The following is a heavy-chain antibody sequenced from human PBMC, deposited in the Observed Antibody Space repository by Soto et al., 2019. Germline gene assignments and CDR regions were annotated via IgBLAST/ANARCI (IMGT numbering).Heavy chain of an antibody. CDR3: ARLRPSSGWYFDY. D-gene: IGHD6-19*01. Sequence: SETLSLTSTVSGGSISSYYWSWIRQPPGKGLEWIGYIYYSGSTNYNPSLKSRVTISVDTSKNQFSLKLSSVTAADTAVYYCARLRPSSGWYFDYWGQGTLVTVSS. V-gene: IGHV4-59*08. CDR2: IYYSGST. CDR1: GGSISSYY. J-gene: IGHJ4*02.